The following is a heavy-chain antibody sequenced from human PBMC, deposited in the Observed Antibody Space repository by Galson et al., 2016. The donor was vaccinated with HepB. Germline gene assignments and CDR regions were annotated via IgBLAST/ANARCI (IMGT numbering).Heavy chain of an antibody. J-gene: IGHJ3*02. CDR2: IYHSGTS. V-gene: IGHV4-30-2*06. Sequence: TLSLTCTVSGGSMSSGGYSWNWLRQSPGKGLEWIGYIYHSGTSFYNPSLKSRVSISVERPKNQFSLKLSYVTAADTAMYYCARGEQLFRLRAFDIWGQGTMAIVSS. D-gene: IGHD1-26*01. CDR1: GGSMSSGGYS. CDR3: ARGEQLFRLRAFDI.